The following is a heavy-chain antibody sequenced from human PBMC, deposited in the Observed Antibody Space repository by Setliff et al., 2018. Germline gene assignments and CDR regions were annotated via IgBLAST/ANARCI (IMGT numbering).Heavy chain of an antibody. CDR3: ATKAVAGT. CDR2: INQRESAK. D-gene: IGHD6-19*01. CDR1: GFIFNNFW. V-gene: IGHV3-7*03. J-gene: IGHJ4*02. Sequence: GGSLRLSCSASGFIFNNFWMSWVRQAPGKGLEWVANINQRESAKLYVDSVKGRFTISRDNAENSLYLQMTSLRAEDTAVYYCATKAVAGTGGQGTLVTVSS.